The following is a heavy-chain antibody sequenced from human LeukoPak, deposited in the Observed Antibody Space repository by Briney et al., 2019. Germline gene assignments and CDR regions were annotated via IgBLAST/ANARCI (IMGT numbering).Heavy chain of an antibody. V-gene: IGHV3-53*01. D-gene: IGHD2/OR15-2a*01. CDR2: IYSGGST. Sequence: GGSLRLSCAASGLSVSGYWLTWVRQAPGKGLEWVSVIYSGGSTYYADSVKGRFTISRDNSKNTLYLQMNSLRAEDTAVYYCARDFSPAWGQGTLVTVSS. CDR1: GLSVSGYW. J-gene: IGHJ5*02. CDR3: ARDFSPA.